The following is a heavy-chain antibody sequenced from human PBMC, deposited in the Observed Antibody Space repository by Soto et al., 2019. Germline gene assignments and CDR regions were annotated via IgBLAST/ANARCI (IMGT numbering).Heavy chain of an antibody. Sequence: GGSLRLSCAASGFTFSSYTMNWVRQAPGKGLEWVSYISSSSSTIYYADSVKGRFTISRDNAKNSLYLQMNSLRAEDTAVYYCARDHIVVVPAAHDAFDIWGQGTMVTVSS. V-gene: IGHV3-48*01. CDR1: GFTFSSYT. J-gene: IGHJ3*02. CDR3: ARDHIVVVPAAHDAFDI. D-gene: IGHD2-2*01. CDR2: ISSSSSTI.